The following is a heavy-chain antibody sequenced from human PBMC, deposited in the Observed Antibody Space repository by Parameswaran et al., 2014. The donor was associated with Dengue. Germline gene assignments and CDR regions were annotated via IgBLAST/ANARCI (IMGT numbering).Heavy chain of an antibody. CDR2: IIPILGIA. CDR3: AVWGILTGYSQERVFDY. Sequence: WVRQAPGQGLEWMGRIIPILGIANYAQKFQGRVTITADKSTSTAYMELSSLRSEDTAVYYCAVWGILTGYSQERVFDYWGQGTLVTVSS. J-gene: IGHJ4*02. D-gene: IGHD3-9*01. V-gene: IGHV1-69*02.